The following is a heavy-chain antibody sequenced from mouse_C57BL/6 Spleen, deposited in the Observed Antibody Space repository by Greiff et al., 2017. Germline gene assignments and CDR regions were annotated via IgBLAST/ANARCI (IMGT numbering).Heavy chain of an antibody. CDR1: GFSFTSYG. CDR3: DRTWEDYDGDVEG. D-gene: IGHD2-4*01. CDR2: IWGDGST. J-gene: IGHJ1*03. Sequence: VQLQESGPGLVAPSQSLSITCTVSGFSFTSYGVSWVRQPPGKGLEWLGVIWGDGSTNYHSALIYRLSISKDNSKSQVFVELNSLQTDDTATYYCDRTWEDYDGDVEGWGTGTTVTVSS. V-gene: IGHV2-3*01.